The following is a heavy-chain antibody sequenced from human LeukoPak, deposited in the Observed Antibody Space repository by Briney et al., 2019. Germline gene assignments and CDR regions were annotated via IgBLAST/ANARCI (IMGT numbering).Heavy chain of an antibody. CDR2: ISGSGGST. Sequence: GGSLRLSCAASGFTFSSYGMSWVRQAPGKGLEWVSAISGSGGSTYYADSVKGRFTISRDNSKNTLYLQMNSLRAEDTAVYYCAKDSDSWYDGDYFDYWGQGTLVTVSS. J-gene: IGHJ4*02. V-gene: IGHV3-23*01. D-gene: IGHD6-13*01. CDR1: GFTFSSYG. CDR3: AKDSDSWYDGDYFDY.